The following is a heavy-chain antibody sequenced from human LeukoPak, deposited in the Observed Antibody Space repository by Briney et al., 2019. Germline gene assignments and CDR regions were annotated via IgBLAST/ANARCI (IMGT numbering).Heavy chain of an antibody. D-gene: IGHD1-26*01. J-gene: IGHJ4*02. V-gene: IGHV3-48*02. CDR3: ARGPLGWSDY. CDR1: GFTVSNYN. CDR2: ISESGTAI. Sequence: TGGSLRLSCAASGFTVSNYNMNGVRQARGKGLEWVSFISESGTAIYYAESVKGRFTISRDIARNSVYLQMNSLRDEDTAMYYCARGPLGWSDYWGQGLLVTVSS.